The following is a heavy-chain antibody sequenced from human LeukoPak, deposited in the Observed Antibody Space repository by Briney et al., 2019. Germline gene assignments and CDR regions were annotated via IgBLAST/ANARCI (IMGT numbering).Heavy chain of an antibody. CDR2: IYSGGST. V-gene: IGHV3-53*04. Sequence: PGGSLRLSCAASGFTVSSNYMSWIRQAPGRGLEWVSVIYSGGSTYYADSVKGRFTISRHNSKNTLYLQMNSLRAEDTAVYYWASLLTFGAVIAPLHYYYGMDVRGQGTTVTVPS. D-gene: IGHD3-16*02. CDR3: ASLLTFGAVIAPLHYYYGMDV. CDR1: GFTVSSNY. J-gene: IGHJ6*02.